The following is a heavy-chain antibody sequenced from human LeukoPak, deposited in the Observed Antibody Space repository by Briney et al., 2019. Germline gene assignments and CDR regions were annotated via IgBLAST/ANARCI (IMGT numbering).Heavy chain of an antibody. Sequence: SETLSLTCTVSGGSVSSNRFYWGWIRQPPGKGLDWIGSMYYNGGTYYNPSLKSRVTISADTYKNQVSLKLSSVTAADTAVYYCARDPDYYDDCGYTWGQGTLVTVSS. V-gene: IGHV4-39*07. J-gene: IGHJ5*02. CDR2: MYYNGGT. CDR1: GGSVSSNRFY. D-gene: IGHD3-22*01. CDR3: ARDPDYYDDCGYT.